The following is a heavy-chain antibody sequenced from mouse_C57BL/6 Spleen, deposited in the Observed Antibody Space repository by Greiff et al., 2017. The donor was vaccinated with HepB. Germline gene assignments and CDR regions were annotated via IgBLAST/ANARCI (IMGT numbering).Heavy chain of an antibody. D-gene: IGHD1-1*01. J-gene: IGHJ3*01. V-gene: IGHV1-7*01. Sequence: QVHVKQSGAELAKPGASVKLSCKASGYTFTSYWMHWVKQRPGQGLEWIGYINPSSGYTKYNQKFKDKATLTADKSSSTAYMQLSSLTYEDSAVYYCAREERITTVVAWFAYWGQGTLVTVSA. CDR1: GYTFTSYW. CDR3: AREERITTVVAWFAY. CDR2: INPSSGYT.